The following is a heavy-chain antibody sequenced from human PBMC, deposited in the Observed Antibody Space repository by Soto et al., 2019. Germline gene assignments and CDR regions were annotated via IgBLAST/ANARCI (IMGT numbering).Heavy chain of an antibody. V-gene: IGHV1-69*01. J-gene: IGHJ3*02. CDR3: AAGGPPRIVGARRGAFDI. Sequence: QVQLVQSGAEVKKPGSSVKVSCKASGGTFSSYAISWVRQAPGQGLEWMGGIIPIFGTSNYAQKFQGRVTITADESTSTGYMELSSLRSEDTAVYYCAAGGPPRIVGARRGAFDIWGQGTMVTVSS. CDR2: IIPIFGTS. CDR1: GGTFSSYA. D-gene: IGHD1-26*01.